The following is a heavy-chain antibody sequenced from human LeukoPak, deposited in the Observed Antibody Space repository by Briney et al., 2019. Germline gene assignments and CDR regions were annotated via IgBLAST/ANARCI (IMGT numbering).Heavy chain of an antibody. CDR1: GFTFSSYA. J-gene: IGHJ4*02. D-gene: IGHD1-1*01. Sequence: GGSLRLSCAASGFTFSSYAMSWVRQAPGKGLEWVSAISGSGGSTYYADSVKGRFTISRDNSKNTLYLQMNSLRAEDTAVYYCARDTLERRYFDYWGQGTLVTVSS. CDR3: ARDTLERRYFDY. V-gene: IGHV3-23*01. CDR2: ISGSGGST.